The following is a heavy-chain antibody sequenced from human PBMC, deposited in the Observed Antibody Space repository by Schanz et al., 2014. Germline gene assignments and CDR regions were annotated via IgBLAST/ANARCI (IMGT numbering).Heavy chain of an antibody. V-gene: IGHV3-23*01. J-gene: IGHJ4*02. CDR3: VPMSIAAH. CDR2: ISATGTRT. D-gene: IGHD6-6*01. Sequence: EVQLLESGGALVQPGGSLRLSCSASGFTFSTYAMSWVRQAPGKGLEWVALISATGTRTYYAGSVQGRFTVSRDNSQNTVYLQMNSLRAEDTAVYYCVPMSIAAHWGQGTLVTVSS. CDR1: GFTFSTYA.